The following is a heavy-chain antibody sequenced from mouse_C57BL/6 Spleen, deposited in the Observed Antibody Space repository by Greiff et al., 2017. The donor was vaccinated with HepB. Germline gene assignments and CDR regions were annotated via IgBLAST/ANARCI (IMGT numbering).Heavy chain of an antibody. CDR2: ISYSGST. CDR3: AREGDGWFAY. J-gene: IGHJ3*01. Sequence: EVQGVESGPGMVKPSQSLSLTCTVTGYSITSGYDWHWIRHFPGNKLEWMGYISYSGSTNYNPSLKSRISITHDTSKNHFFLKLNSVTTEDTATYYCAREGDGWFAYWGQGTLVTVSA. D-gene: IGHD3-3*01. V-gene: IGHV3-1*01. CDR1: GYSITSGYD.